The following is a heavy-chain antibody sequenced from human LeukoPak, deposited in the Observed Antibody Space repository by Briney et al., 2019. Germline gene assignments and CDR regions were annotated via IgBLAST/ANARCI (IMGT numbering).Heavy chain of an antibody. V-gene: IGHV1-2*02. CDR3: ASGSYSSSWYKSRYGMDV. D-gene: IGHD6-13*01. CDR2: INPNSGGT. CDR1: VYTFTGYY. J-gene: IGHJ6*02. Sequence: ASVKVSCKASVYTFTGYYMHWVRQAPGQGLEWMGWINPNSGGTNYAQKFQGRVTMTRDTSISTAYMELSRLRSDDSAVYYCASGSYSSSWYKSRYGMDVWGQGTTVTVSS.